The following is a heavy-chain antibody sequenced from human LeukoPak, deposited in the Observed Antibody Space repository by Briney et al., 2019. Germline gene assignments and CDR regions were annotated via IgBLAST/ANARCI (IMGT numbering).Heavy chain of an antibody. Sequence: ASVKVSCKASGYTFTSYYMHWVRQAPGQGLEWMGIINPSGGSTSCAQKFQSRVTMTRDTSTSTVYMELSSLRSEDTAVYYCARANYYYDSSGYLPDAFDIWGQGTMVTVSS. V-gene: IGHV1-46*01. J-gene: IGHJ3*02. CDR2: INPSGGST. CDR3: ARANYYYDSSGYLPDAFDI. CDR1: GYTFTSYY. D-gene: IGHD3-22*01.